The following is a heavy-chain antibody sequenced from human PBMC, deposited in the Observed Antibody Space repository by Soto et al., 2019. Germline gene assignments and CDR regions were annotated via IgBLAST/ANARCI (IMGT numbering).Heavy chain of an antibody. CDR1: GFNFNTYW. V-gene: IGHV3-7*05. CDR2: IKLEESST. Sequence: EVQLVESGGDWVQPGGSLRLSCATSGFNFNTYWMSWVRQAPGKGLEWVASIKLEESSTYYADSVKGRFTISRDNAENSLYLQMTSLRVDDTAVYYGARSACWGQGTLVTVSS. CDR3: ARSAC. J-gene: IGHJ4*02.